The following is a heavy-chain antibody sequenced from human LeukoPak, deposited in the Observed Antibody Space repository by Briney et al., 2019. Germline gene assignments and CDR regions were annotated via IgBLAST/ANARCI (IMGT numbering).Heavy chain of an antibody. Sequence: GASVKVSCKASGYTFTGYYMHWVRQAPGQGLEWMGWINPNSGSTNYAQKFQGRVTMTRDTSISTAYMELSRLRPDDTAVYYCALGYCSGGSCYNRYYYYYMDVWGKGTTVTVSS. J-gene: IGHJ6*03. CDR3: ALGYCSGGSCYNRYYYYYMDV. D-gene: IGHD2-15*01. V-gene: IGHV1-2*02. CDR1: GYTFTGYY. CDR2: INPNSGST.